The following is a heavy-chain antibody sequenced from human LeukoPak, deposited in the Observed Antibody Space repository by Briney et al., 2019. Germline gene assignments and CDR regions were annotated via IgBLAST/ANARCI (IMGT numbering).Heavy chain of an antibody. CDR2: INHSGRT. Sequence: PSETLSLTCAVYGGSFSDYFWGWIRQPPGKGLEWIGEINHSGRTYYNPSLKSRVTISVDTSKNQFSLNLSSVTAADTAVYYCARDVVVVPAAIHYGMDVWGQGTTVTVSS. CDR1: GGSFSDYF. J-gene: IGHJ6*02. D-gene: IGHD2-2*01. CDR3: ARDVVVVPAAIHYGMDV. V-gene: IGHV4-34*01.